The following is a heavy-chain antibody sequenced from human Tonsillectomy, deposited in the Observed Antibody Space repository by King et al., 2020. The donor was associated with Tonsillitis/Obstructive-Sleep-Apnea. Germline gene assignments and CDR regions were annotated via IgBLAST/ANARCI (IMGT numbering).Heavy chain of an antibody. CDR2: TSTSGSYI. V-gene: IGHV3-21*01. D-gene: IGHD4-17*01. CDR1: RFTFSRYS. Sequence: VQLVESGGGLVKPGGSLRLSCAASRFTFSRYSVNWVRQAPGKGLEWVSSTSTSGSYIYYADSVKGRFTISRDNAKNSLYLQMNSLRAEDTAVYYCAGVARDYGDSYYMDVWGKGTTVTVSS. CDR3: AGVARDYGDSYYMDV. J-gene: IGHJ6*03.